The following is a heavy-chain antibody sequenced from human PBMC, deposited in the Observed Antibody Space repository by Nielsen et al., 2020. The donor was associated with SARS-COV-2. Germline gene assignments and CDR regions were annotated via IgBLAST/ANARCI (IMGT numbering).Heavy chain of an antibody. J-gene: IGHJ4*02. D-gene: IGHD1-26*01. CDR3: ARPASGTYQNPDS. V-gene: IGHV5-10-1*01. Sequence: GESLKISCKGYGYSFSTNWLAWVRQTPGKGLEWMGIIFPSDSYTNYSPSFQGHVTISVDRAISTAFLQWSSLRASDSAMYYCARPASGTYQNPDSWGQGTLVTVTS. CDR2: IFPSDSYT. CDR1: GYSFSTNW.